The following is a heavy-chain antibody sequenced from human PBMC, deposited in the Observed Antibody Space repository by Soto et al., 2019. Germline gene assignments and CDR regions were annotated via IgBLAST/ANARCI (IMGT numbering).Heavy chain of an antibody. CDR1: DGSISSFY. V-gene: IGHV4-59*01. CDR2: ITYSGST. J-gene: IGHJ4*02. CDR3: AXXXXXXXXXXXXXXX. Sequence: SETLSLTCTVSDGSISSFYWSWIRQPPGKGLEWIGYITYSGSTNYNPSLKSRVTMSIDTSRSQFSLELSSVTAADTAVYYCAXXXXXXXXXXXXXXXWGQGTLVTVSS.